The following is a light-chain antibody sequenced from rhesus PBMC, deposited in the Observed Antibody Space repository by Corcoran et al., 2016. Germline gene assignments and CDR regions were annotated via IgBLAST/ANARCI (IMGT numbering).Light chain of an antibody. J-gene: IGKJ1*01. Sequence: DIQMTQSPSSLSASVGDKVTITCRASQGISSWLAWYQQKTGKAPKLLIYAACSLESGVASRFSGSGSGTDYTFTISSLQPEDVATYYCQQGYNTPWTFGQGTKVEIK. CDR2: AAC. CDR1: QGISSW. V-gene: IGKV1-18*01. CDR3: QQGYNTPWT.